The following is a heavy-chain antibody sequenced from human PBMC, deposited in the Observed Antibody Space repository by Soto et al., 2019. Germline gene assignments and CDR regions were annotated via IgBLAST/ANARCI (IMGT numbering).Heavy chain of an antibody. D-gene: IGHD2-2*01. CDR3: ARLKQAYAVA. J-gene: IGHJ5*02. CDR1: GYTFTSYD. V-gene: IGHV1-8*01. Sequence: QVQLVQSGAEVKKPGASVKVSCKASGYTFTSYDINWVRLATGQGLEWMGWMNPNSGNTAYAQKFXGXVXMXRNTSISTAYMEMSSLRPEDTDVYYCARLKQAYAVAWGQGTLVTVSS. CDR2: MNPNSGNT.